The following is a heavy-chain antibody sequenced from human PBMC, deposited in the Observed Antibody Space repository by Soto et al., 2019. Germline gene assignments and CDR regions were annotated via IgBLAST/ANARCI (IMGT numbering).Heavy chain of an antibody. V-gene: IGHV4-39*01. J-gene: IGHJ5*02. CDR2: IYYSGNT. CDR3: ARTGPFNWFDP. CDR1: GGSISSSSYY. Sequence: PSETLSLTCTVSGGSISSSSYYWGWIRQPPGKGLEWIGSIYYSGNTYYNPSLKSRVTISVDTSKNQFSLKLSSVTAADTAVYYCARTGPFNWFDPWGQGTLVTVSS.